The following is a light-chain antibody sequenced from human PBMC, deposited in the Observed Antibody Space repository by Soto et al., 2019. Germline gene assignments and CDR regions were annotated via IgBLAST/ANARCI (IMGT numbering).Light chain of an antibody. CDR2: DAS. CDR1: QDISNY. V-gene: IGKV1-33*01. J-gene: IGKJ4*01. CDR3: QQYDNPLT. Sequence: DIQMTQSPSSLSASVGGRLTISCRASQDISNYLNWYQQKPGKAPKLLIYDASNLETGVPSRFSGSGSGTDFTFTISSLQPEDIATYYCQQYDNPLTFGGGTKVDIK.